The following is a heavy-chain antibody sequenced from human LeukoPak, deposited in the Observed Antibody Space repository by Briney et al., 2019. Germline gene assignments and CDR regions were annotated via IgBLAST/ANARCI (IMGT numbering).Heavy chain of an antibody. J-gene: IGHJ3*02. CDR3: ARKFHAFDI. CDR1: GFTFSNYN. Sequence: GGSLRLSCAASGFTFSNYNMNWVRQAPGKGLEWVSSISSSSGYIYYADSVKGRFTISRDNTKNSLYLQMNSLRAEDTAVYYCARKFHAFDIWGQGTMVAVSS. V-gene: IGHV3-21*01. CDR2: ISSSSGYI.